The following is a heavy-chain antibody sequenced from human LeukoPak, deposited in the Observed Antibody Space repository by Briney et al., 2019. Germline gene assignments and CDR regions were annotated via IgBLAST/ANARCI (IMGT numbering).Heavy chain of an antibody. CDR3: ARLRGGSYYGSDAFDI. V-gene: IGHV5-51*01. D-gene: IGHD1-26*01. CDR1: GYRFITYW. CDR2: IYPGDSDT. J-gene: IGHJ3*02. Sequence: GESLKISCKGSGYRFITYWIGWVRQMPGKGLEWMGIIYPGDSDTTYSPSFQGQVTISADKSISTAYLQWSSLKASDTAMYYCARLRGGSYYGSDAFDIWGLGTLVTVSS.